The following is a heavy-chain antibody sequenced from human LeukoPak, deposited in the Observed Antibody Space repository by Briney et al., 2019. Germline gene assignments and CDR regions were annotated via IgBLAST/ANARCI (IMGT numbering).Heavy chain of an antibody. D-gene: IGHD5-18*01. J-gene: IGHJ6*03. Sequence: GGSLRLSCAASGFTFSNAWMSWVRQAPGKGLEWVGRIKSKTDGGTTDYAAPVKGRFTISRDDSKNTLYLQMNSLKTEDTAVYYCTTPVDTAMDYYYYYMDVWGKGTTVTVSS. CDR3: TTPVDTAMDYYYYYMDV. CDR1: GFTFSNAW. V-gene: IGHV3-15*01. CDR2: IKSKTDGGTT.